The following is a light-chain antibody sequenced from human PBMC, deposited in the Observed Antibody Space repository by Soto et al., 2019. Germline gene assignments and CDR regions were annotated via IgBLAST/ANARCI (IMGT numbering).Light chain of an antibody. V-gene: IGKV3-15*01. J-gene: IGKJ1*01. Sequence: EIVMTQYPATLSVSPGERSTLSCRASQSVSSNLAWYQQKPGQAPRLLIYGAYTRATGITARFSGSGSGTEFTLTISSLQSEDFAVYYCQQYNNWPLTFGPGTKVDIK. CDR1: QSVSSN. CDR2: GAY. CDR3: QQYNNWPLT.